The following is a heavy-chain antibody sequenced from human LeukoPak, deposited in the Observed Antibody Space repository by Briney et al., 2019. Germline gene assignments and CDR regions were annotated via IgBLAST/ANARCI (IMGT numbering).Heavy chain of an antibody. CDR3: AAADNYYDSSGYPLYAFDI. V-gene: IGHV1-58*02. D-gene: IGHD3-22*01. Sequence: SVKVSCKASGFTFTSSAMQWVRQARGQRLVWIGWIVVGSGNTNYAQKFQERVTITRDMSTSTAYMELSSLRSEDTAVYYCAAADNYYDSSGYPLYAFDIWGQGTMVTVSS. CDR2: IVVGSGNT. CDR1: GFTFTSSA. J-gene: IGHJ3*02.